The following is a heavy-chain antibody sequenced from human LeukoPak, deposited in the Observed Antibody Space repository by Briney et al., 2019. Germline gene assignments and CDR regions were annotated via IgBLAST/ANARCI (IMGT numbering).Heavy chain of an antibody. CDR3: ARRRYYDSTGFFD. Sequence: SETLSLTCTVSGGSISSSSYYWGWIRQPPGKGLEWIGDIYYSGRTYYNLSLRNRVSISLDTSKNRFSLTLTSVTAADSAVYYCARRRYYDSTGFFDWGRGSLVIVSS. D-gene: IGHD3-22*01. CDR1: GGSISSSSYY. V-gene: IGHV4-39*02. J-gene: IGHJ1*01. CDR2: IYYSGRT.